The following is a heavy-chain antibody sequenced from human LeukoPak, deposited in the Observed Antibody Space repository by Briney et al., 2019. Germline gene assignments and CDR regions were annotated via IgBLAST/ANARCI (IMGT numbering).Heavy chain of an antibody. CDR1: GYTFTGYY. CDR3: ARAGGNYGSKAFDI. CDR2: INPNSGGT. Sequence: ASVKVSCKASGYTFTGYYMHWVRQAPGEGVEWMGWINPNSGGTNYAQKFQGRVTMTRDTSISTAYMEVSRLTSDDTAVFYCARAGGNYGSKAFDIWGQGTMVTVSS. V-gene: IGHV1-2*02. J-gene: IGHJ3*02. D-gene: IGHD3-10*01.